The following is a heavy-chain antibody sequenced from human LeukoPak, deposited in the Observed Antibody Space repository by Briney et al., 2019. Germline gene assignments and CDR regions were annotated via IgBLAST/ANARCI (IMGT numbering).Heavy chain of an antibody. CDR2: IHYSGST. CDR3: ARVSGATITTYYGMDV. V-gene: IGHV4-59*01. J-gene: IGHJ6*02. D-gene: IGHD5-12*01. Sequence: KPSETLSLTCTVSDGSFSRYYWSWIRQPPGKGLEWTGNIHYSGSTNYNPSLKSRVTISINTSKNQFSLRLSSVTAVDTAVYYCARVSGATITTYYGMDVWGQGTTVTVS. CDR1: DGSFSRYY.